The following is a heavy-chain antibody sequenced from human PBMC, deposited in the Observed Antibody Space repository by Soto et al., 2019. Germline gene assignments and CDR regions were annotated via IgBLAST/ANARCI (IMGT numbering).Heavy chain of an antibody. D-gene: IGHD3-3*01. Sequence: GESLKISCKGSGYXFTSYWIGWVRQMPGKGLEWMGIIYPGDSDTRYSPSLQGQVTISADKSISTAYLQWSSLKASDTAMYYCARVNYDFWSGYPAYFDYWGQGTLVTVSS. CDR3: ARVNYDFWSGYPAYFDY. V-gene: IGHV5-51*01. CDR2: IYPGDSDT. CDR1: GYXFTSYW. J-gene: IGHJ4*02.